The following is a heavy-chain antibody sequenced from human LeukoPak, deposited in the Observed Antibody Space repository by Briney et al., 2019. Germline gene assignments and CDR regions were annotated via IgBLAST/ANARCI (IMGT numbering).Heavy chain of an antibody. CDR2: IRFDGSYK. D-gene: IGHD6-13*01. CDR3: ARSAAAGFSYYSYYLDV. V-gene: IGHV3-30*02. CDR1: GFIFSSYG. Sequence: PGGSLRLSCVASGFIFSSYGMHWVRQAPGKGLEWVAFIRFDGSYKNYADSVKGRFTISRDNAKNTLYLQMNSLRAEDTAVYYCARSAAAGFSYYSYYLDVWGKGTTVTIFS. J-gene: IGHJ6*03.